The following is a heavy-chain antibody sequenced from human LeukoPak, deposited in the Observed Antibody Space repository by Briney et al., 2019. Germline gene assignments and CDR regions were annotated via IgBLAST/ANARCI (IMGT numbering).Heavy chain of an antibody. CDR2: IIPIFGTA. V-gene: IGHV1-69*13. CDR3: ARDLNYYGSGSFRGFDY. D-gene: IGHD3-10*01. J-gene: IGHJ4*02. CDR1: GGTLSSYA. Sequence: SLKDSCKASGGTLSSYAISWVRQAPGQGLEWMGGIIPIFGTANYAQKFQGRVTITADESTSTAYMELSSLRSEDTAVYYCARDLNYYGSGSFRGFDYWGQGTLVTVSS.